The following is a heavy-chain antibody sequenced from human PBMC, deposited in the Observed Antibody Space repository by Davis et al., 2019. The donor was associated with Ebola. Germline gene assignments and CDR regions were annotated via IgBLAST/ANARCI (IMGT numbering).Heavy chain of an antibody. J-gene: IGHJ4*02. CDR2: IRNNANSYAT. Sequence: GESLKISCAASGFTFSGSAMHWVRQASGKGLEWVGRIRNNANSYATAYAASVKGRFTISRDDSKNTAYLQMNSLRVEDTAEYYCAKWTKVASTREGVYWGQGTLVTVSS. CDR1: GFTFSGSA. V-gene: IGHV3-73*01. CDR3: AKWTKVASTREGVY. D-gene: IGHD5-12*01.